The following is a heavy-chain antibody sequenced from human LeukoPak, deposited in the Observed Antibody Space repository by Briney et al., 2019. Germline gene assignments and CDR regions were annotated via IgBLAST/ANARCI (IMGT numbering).Heavy chain of an antibody. V-gene: IGHV1-2*02. Sequence: ASVKVSCKASGYTFTGYYMHWVRQAPGQGLEWMGWINPNSGGTNYAQKFQGRVTMTRDTSISTAYMELSSLRSEDTAVYYCAADSMTKDWFDPWGQGTLVTVSS. J-gene: IGHJ5*02. CDR1: GYTFTGYY. CDR3: AADSMTKDWFDP. CDR2: INPNSGGT. D-gene: IGHD2/OR15-2a*01.